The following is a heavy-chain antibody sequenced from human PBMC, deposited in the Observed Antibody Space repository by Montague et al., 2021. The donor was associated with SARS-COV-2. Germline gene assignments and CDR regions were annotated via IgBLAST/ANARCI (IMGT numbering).Heavy chain of an antibody. CDR3: ARDSSSFPLPGSAWFDH. CDR2: ISSSGSTI. CDR1: GFTFSSYE. Sequence: SLRLSCAASGFTFSSYEMNWVRQAPGKGLEWVSYISSSGSTIYYADSVKGRFTISRDNAKNSLYLQMNSLRAEDTAVYYCARDSSSFPLPGSAWFDHWGQGTLVTVSS. V-gene: IGHV3-48*03. J-gene: IGHJ5*02. D-gene: IGHD6-13*01.